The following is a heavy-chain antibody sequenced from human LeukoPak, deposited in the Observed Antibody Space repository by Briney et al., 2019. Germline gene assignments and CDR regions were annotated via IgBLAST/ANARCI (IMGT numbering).Heavy chain of an antibody. Sequence: VASVKVSCKASGYTFTTYDINWVRQATGQGLEWMGWMNPNSGNTGYTQKFQGRVTMTRNTSISTAHMELSSLRSEDTAVYYCARGRGSGHKENWFDPWGQGTLVTVSS. V-gene: IGHV1-8*01. CDR2: MNPNSGNT. J-gene: IGHJ5*02. D-gene: IGHD6-19*01. CDR1: GYTFTTYD. CDR3: ARGRGSGHKENWFDP.